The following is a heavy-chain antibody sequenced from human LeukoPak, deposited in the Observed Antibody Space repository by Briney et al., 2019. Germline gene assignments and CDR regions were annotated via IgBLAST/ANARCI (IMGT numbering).Heavy chain of an antibody. CDR2: IKQDGSEK. CDR1: GFTFSSYW. V-gene: IGHV3-7*01. D-gene: IGHD3-22*01. J-gene: IGHJ4*02. Sequence: GGFLRLSCAASGFTFSSYWMSWVRQAPGKGLEWVANIKQDGSEKYYVDSVKGRFTISRDNAKNSLYLQMNSLRAEDTAVYYCARDSSTLSITMIVVVITPHFDYWGQGTLVTVSS. CDR3: ARDSSTLSITMIVVVITPHFDY.